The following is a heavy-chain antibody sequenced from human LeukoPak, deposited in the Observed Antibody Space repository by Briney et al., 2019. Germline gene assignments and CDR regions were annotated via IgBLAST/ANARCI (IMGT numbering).Heavy chain of an antibody. Sequence: PGGSLRLSCAVSGFTLSSYAMSWVRQAPGEGLEWVSGIGGSAYSTYYADSVKGRFTISRDNSKSTLYLQMDSLRAEDTAFYYCARGGGPRGIMDVWGQGTTVTVSS. CDR3: ARGGGPRGIMDV. CDR1: GFTLSSYA. V-gene: IGHV3-23*01. D-gene: IGHD3-16*01. CDR2: IGGSAYST. J-gene: IGHJ6*02.